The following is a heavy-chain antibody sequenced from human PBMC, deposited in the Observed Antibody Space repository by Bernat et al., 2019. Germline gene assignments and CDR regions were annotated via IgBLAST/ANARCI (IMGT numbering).Heavy chain of an antibody. CDR1: GFTVSSNY. J-gene: IGHJ6*02. Sequence: EVQLVESGGGLVQPGGSLRLSCAASGFTVSSNYMSWVRQAPGKGLEWVSIVYSDGSTYYADSVKGRFTSSRDNSKNTLFLQMSSLRVDDMAVYYCARQDDFWSGFVVWGQGTTVTVSS. CDR2: VYSDGST. V-gene: IGHV3-66*04. D-gene: IGHD3-3*01. CDR3: ARQDDFWSGFVV.